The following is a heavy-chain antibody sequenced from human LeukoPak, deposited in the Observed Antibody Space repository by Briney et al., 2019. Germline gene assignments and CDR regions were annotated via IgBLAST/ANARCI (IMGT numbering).Heavy chain of an antibody. J-gene: IGHJ6*02. V-gene: IGHV1-2*02. CDR3: ARSCSGGSCYSGGPYGMDV. CDR1: GYTFTGYY. D-gene: IGHD2-15*01. Sequence: ASVKVSCKASGYTFTGYYMHWVRQAPGQGLEWMGWINPNSGGTNYAQKFQGRVTMTRDTSISTAYMVLSRLRSDDTAVYYCARSCSGGSCYSGGPYGMDVWGQGTTVTVSS. CDR2: INPNSGGT.